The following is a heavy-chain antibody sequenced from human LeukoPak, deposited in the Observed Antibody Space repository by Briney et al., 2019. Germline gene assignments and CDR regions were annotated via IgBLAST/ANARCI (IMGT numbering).Heavy chain of an antibody. J-gene: IGHJ4*02. CDR3: AKEGQQLLNQYFDY. Sequence: GGSLLLSCAASGFTFDDYTMHWVRQAPGKGLEGVSLISWDGGSTYYADSVKGRFTISRDNSKNSLYLQMNSLRTEDTALYYCAKEGQQLLNQYFDYWGQGTLVTVSS. CDR1: GFTFDDYT. D-gene: IGHD6-13*01. V-gene: IGHV3-43*01. CDR2: ISWDGGST.